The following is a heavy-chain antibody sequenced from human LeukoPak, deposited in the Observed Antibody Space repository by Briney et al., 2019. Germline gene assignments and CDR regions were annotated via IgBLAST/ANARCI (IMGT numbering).Heavy chain of an antibody. J-gene: IGHJ4*02. V-gene: IGHV3-53*01. D-gene: IGHD3-3*01. Sequence: PGGSLRLSCAASGSTVSSNYMSWVRQAPGKGLEWVSVIYSGGSTYYADSVKGRFTISRDNSKNTLYLQMNSLRAEDTAVYYCAKVPVYDLWSGYPSPYYFDYWGQGTLVTVSS. CDR1: GSTVSSNY. CDR3: AKVPVYDLWSGYPSPYYFDY. CDR2: IYSGGST.